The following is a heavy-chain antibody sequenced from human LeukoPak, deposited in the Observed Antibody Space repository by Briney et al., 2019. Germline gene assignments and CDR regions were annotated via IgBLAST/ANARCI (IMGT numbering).Heavy chain of an antibody. CDR3: ARDDGYRAIDY. CDR1: GCVISSYY. V-gene: IGHV4-59*01. D-gene: IGHD5-24*01. Sequence: PSETLSLTCTVSGCVISSYYWSWIRQPPGKGLEWIGYIYYSGSTNYNPSLKSRVTISVDTSKNQFSLKLSSVTAADTAVYYCARDDGYRAIDYWGQGTLVTVSS. CDR2: IYYSGST. J-gene: IGHJ4*02.